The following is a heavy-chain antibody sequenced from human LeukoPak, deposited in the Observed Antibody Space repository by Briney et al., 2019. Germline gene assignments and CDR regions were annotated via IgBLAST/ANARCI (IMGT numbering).Heavy chain of an antibody. Sequence: GGSLRLSCAASGFTFSSYWMSWVRQAPGKGLEWVANIKQDGSEKYYVDSVKGRFTISRDNAKNSLYLQMNSLRAEDTAVYYCARAINRPLLRFGGFDYWGQGTLVTVSS. CDR1: GFTFSSYW. V-gene: IGHV3-7*01. J-gene: IGHJ4*02. D-gene: IGHD3-10*01. CDR3: ARAINRPLLRFGGFDY. CDR2: IKQDGSEK.